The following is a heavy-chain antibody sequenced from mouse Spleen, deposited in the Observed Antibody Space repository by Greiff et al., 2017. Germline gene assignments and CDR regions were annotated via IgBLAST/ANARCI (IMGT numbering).Heavy chain of an antibody. CDR2: ISSGGGNT. CDR3: ARRALGGDWYFDV. J-gene: IGHJ1*01. D-gene: IGHD4-1*01. Sequence: EVQLVESGGGLVKLGGSLKLSCAASGFTFSSYAMSWVRQTPEKRLEWVATISSGGGNTYYPDSVKGRFTISRDNAKNTLYLQMSSLKSEDTAMYYCARRALGGDWYFDVWGAGTTVTVSS. V-gene: IGHV5-9-3*01. CDR1: GFTFSSYA.